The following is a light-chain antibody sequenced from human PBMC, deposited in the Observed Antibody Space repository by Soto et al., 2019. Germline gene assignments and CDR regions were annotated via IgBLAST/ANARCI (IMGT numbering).Light chain of an antibody. J-gene: IGLJ3*02. CDR3: LSYTSANTRV. CDR2: EVS. Sequence: QSVLTQPASVSGSPGQSITISCTGTSSDVGGHKYVSWYQQHPDKAPKVLIFEVSNRPSGISNRFSGSKSGNTASLTISGLQAEDEADYYCLSYTSANTRVFGGGTKVTVL. CDR1: SSDVGGHKY. V-gene: IGLV2-14*01.